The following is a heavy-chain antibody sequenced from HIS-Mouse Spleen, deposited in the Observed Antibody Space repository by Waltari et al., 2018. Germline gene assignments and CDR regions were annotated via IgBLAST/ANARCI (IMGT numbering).Heavy chain of an antibody. V-gene: IGHV4-39*07. D-gene: IGHD6-13*01. Sequence: QLQLQESGPGLVKPSETLSLTCTVSGGSISSSSYYWGWIRQPPGKGLEWFGSIYYSGSTYSNPSLKSRVTISVDTSKNQFSLKLSSVTAADTAVYYCAREIPYSSSWYDWYFELWGRGTLVTVSS. J-gene: IGHJ2*01. CDR1: GGSISSSSYY. CDR2: IYYSGST. CDR3: AREIPYSSSWYDWYFEL.